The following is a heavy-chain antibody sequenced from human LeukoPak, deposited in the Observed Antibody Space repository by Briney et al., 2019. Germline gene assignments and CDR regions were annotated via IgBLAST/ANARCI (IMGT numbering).Heavy chain of an antibody. Sequence: SETLSLTCAVYGGSFSGYYWSWIRQPPGKGLEWIGEINHSASTNYNPSLKSRVTISVDTSKNQFSLKLSSVTAADTAVYYCARGLRIAAAGTLGYWGQGTLITVSS. CDR1: GGSFSGYY. CDR3: ARGLRIAAAGTLGY. D-gene: IGHD6-13*01. J-gene: IGHJ4*02. V-gene: IGHV4-34*01. CDR2: INHSAST.